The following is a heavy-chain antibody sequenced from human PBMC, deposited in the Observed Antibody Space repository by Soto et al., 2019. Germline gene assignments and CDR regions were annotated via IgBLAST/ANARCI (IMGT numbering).Heavy chain of an antibody. CDR3: ARGLSFQSTLRYSSGWYFDY. D-gene: IGHD6-19*01. CDR1: GGSFSGYY. J-gene: IGHJ4*02. Sequence: QVQLQQWGAGLLKPSETLSLTCAVYGGSFSGYYWSWIRQPPGKGLEWIGEINHSGSTNYNPSLKSRVTIAVDTSKSQFSLKLSSVTAADTAVYYCARGLSFQSTLRYSSGWYFDYLGQGTLVTVSS. V-gene: IGHV4-34*01. CDR2: INHSGST.